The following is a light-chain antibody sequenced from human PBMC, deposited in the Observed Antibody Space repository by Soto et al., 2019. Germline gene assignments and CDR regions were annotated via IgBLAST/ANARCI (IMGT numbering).Light chain of an antibody. J-gene: IGKJ1*01. CDR3: QQYNYLWT. Sequence: LQMTQSPSTLSASVGDTVTITCRASQSINSGLAWYQQKPGRAPKLLIYKASSLESGVPSRFSGSGYGTEFTLTISSLLPEDFATYYCQQYNYLWTFGQGTXVKI. CDR1: QSINSG. CDR2: KAS. V-gene: IGKV1-5*03.